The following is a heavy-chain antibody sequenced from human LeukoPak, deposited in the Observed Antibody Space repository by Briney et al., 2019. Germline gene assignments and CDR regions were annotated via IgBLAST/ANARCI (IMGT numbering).Heavy chain of an antibody. CDR2: ISGSGGST. CDR1: GFDFSSYT. V-gene: IGHV3-23*01. J-gene: IGHJ4*02. Sequence: GGSLRLSCVGSGFDFSSYTMNWVRQAPGKGLEWVSAISGSGGSTYYADSVKGRFTISRDNSKNTLYLQMNSLRAEDTAVYYCAKSSRSGGDYWGQGTLVTVSS. D-gene: IGHD3-10*01. CDR3: AKSSRSGGDY.